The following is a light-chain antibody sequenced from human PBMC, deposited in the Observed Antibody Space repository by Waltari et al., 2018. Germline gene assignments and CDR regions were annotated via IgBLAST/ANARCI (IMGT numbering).Light chain of an antibody. CDR1: QSVSRS. Sequence: LVLTQSPDTLSLSTGERATLSCRASQSVSRSFAWYQQKPGQAPKLLIYGASTRATGIPDRFTGSGSGTDFSLTISSLEPEDFAIYFCQHYVRLPATFGQGTKVEIK. J-gene: IGKJ1*01. CDR2: GAS. CDR3: QHYVRLPAT. V-gene: IGKV3-20*01.